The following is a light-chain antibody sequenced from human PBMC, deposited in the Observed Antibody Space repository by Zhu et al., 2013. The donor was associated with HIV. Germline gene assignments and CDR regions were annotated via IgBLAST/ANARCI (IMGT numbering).Light chain of an antibody. Sequence: EIVLTQSPGTLSSSPGERVTLSCRASEAVGRNYVAWFQQKPGQAPRLLISGTSRRAAGIPDRFTGSGAGTDFTLTISRLEPEDFAVYYCQQYGNSPPYSFGQGTKLEIK. J-gene: IGKJ2*03. V-gene: IGKV3-20*01. CDR3: QQYGNSPPYS. CDR2: GTS. CDR1: EAVGRNY.